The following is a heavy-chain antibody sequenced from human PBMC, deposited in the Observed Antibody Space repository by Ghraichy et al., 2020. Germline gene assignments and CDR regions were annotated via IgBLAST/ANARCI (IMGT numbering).Heavy chain of an antibody. Sequence: SETLSPTCTVSGGSISRSNYYWGWIRQPPGKRLQWIGSFYFSGSTYYNPSLKSRVIISVDTSKNQFSLKLRSVTAADTAVYYCASYSSSRYEYFDYWGQGTLVTVSS. V-gene: IGHV4-39*07. CDR1: GGSISRSNYY. CDR3: ASYSSSRYEYFDY. J-gene: IGHJ4*02. D-gene: IGHD2-2*01. CDR2: FYFSGST.